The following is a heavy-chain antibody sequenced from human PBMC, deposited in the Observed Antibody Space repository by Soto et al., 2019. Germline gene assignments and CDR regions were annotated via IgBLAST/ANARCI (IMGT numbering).Heavy chain of an antibody. CDR3: ARDPSSGNDYYYYGMDV. Sequence: SVKVSCKASGGTFSSYAISWVRQAPGQGLEWMGGIIPIFGTANYAQKFQGRVTITADESTSTAYMELSSLRSEDTAVYYCARDPSSGNDYYYYGMDVWGQGTTVTVSS. D-gene: IGHD4-4*01. V-gene: IGHV1-69*13. J-gene: IGHJ6*02. CDR2: IIPIFGTA. CDR1: GGTFSSYA.